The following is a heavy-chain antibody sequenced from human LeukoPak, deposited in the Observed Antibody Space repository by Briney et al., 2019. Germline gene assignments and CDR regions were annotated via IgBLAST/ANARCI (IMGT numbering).Heavy chain of an antibody. V-gene: IGHV3-30*02. CDR2: IRYDGSYK. CDR3: AKGGWQLLPYYYFEY. Sequence: GGSLRLSCAASGFTFSSYGMHWVRQAPGKGLEWVAFIRYDGSYKYYADSVKGRFTISRDNSKNTLYLQMNSLRAEDTAVYYCAKGGWQLLPYYYFEYWGQGTLVTVSS. D-gene: IGHD2-15*01. J-gene: IGHJ4*02. CDR1: GFTFSSYG.